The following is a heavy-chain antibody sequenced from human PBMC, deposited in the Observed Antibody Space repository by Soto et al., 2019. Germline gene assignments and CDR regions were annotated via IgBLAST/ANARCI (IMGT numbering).Heavy chain of an antibody. CDR1: GYTFTSYD. CDR3: ARERTGTTSMDV. D-gene: IGHD1-1*01. J-gene: IGHJ6*02. CDR2: MNPNSGNT. Sequence: QVQLVQTGAEVKKPGASVKVSCKASGYTFTSYDINWVRQATGQGLEWMGWMNPNSGNTGYAQKFRGRVTMTRNTSISTAYMELSSLRSEDTAVYYCARERTGTTSMDVWGQGTTVTVSS. V-gene: IGHV1-8*01.